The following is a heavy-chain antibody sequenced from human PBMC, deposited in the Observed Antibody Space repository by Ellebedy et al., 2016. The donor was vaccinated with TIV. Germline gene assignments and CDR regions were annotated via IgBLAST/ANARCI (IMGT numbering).Heavy chain of an antibody. V-gene: IGHV1-2*04. CDR3: ARGPPTTNFDY. J-gene: IGHJ4*02. CDR2: INPNSGGT. CDR1: GYTFTGYY. D-gene: IGHD4-17*01. Sequence: ASVKVSXXASGYTFTGYYMHWVRQAPGQGLEWMGWINPNSGGTNYAQKFQGWVTMTRDTSISTAYMELSRLRSDDTAVYYCARGPPTTNFDYWGQGTLVTVSS.